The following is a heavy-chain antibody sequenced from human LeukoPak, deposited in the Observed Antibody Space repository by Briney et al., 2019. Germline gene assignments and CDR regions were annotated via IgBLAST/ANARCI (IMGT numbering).Heavy chain of an antibody. CDR3: ARSHGATLDY. V-gene: IGHV3-21*05. Sequence: GRSLRLSCAASGFTFSSYGMHWVRQAPGKGLEWVSYISSSSSYTNYADSVKGRFTISRDNAKNSLYLQMNSLRAEDTAVYYCARSHGATLDYWGQGTLVTVSS. D-gene: IGHD3-10*01. J-gene: IGHJ4*02. CDR1: GFTFSSYG. CDR2: ISSSSSYT.